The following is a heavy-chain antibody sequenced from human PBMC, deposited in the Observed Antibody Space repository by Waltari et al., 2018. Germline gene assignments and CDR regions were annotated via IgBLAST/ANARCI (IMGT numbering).Heavy chain of an antibody. V-gene: IGHV1-69*12. CDR3: ACERVDRHPDYYYYMDV. Sequence: QVQLVQSGAEVKKPGSSVKVSCKASGGTFSSYAISWFRQAPGQGREWMGGIIPIFGTANYAKKFQGRVTITADESTSTAYMELSSLRSEDTAVYYCACERVDRHPDYYYYMDVWGKGTTVTVSS. CDR2: IIPIFGTA. J-gene: IGHJ6*03. CDR1: GGTFSSYA.